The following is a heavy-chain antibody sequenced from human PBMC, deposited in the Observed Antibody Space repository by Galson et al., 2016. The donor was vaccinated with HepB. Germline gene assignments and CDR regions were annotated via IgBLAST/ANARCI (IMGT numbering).Heavy chain of an antibody. CDR1: GYTFTTYG. Sequence: SVKVSCKASGYTFTTYGISWVRQAPGQGLEWMGWISAYNGNTNYAQKLQGRVIMTTDTSTSTAYMELRGLRSDDTAVYYCARDPRKIRYQLLEIYYYYYAMDVWGQGTTVTVSS. CDR2: ISAYNGNT. V-gene: IGHV1-18*01. J-gene: IGHJ6*02. CDR3: ARDPRKIRYQLLEIYYYYYAMDV. D-gene: IGHD2-2*01.